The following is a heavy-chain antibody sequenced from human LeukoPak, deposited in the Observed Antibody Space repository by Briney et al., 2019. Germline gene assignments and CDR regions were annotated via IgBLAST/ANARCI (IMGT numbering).Heavy chain of an antibody. D-gene: IGHD2-2*01. CDR1: GGSISSYY. CDR3: ARYCSGSSCSGENWFDP. CDR2: ISYRGGT. J-gene: IGHJ5*02. Sequence: SETLSLTCTVSGGSISSYYWSWIRQPPGKGLEWIGYISYRGGTKYNPSLKSRVTISEDTSKSQFSLKLSSVTAADTAVYFCARYCSGSSCSGENWFDPWGQGTLVSVSA. V-gene: IGHV4-59*08.